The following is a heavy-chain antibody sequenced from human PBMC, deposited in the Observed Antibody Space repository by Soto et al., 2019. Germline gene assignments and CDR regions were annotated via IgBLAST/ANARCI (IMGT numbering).Heavy chain of an antibody. CDR2: IIPIHGIA. Sequence: SVKVSCKASGGTFSSYTISWVRQAPGQGLEWMGRIIPIHGIAKYAQKFQGRVTITGDKSASTAYMELSSLRSEDTAVYYCATRTTGTTSWGQGTLVTVSS. CDR1: GGTFSSYT. J-gene: IGHJ5*02. CDR3: ATRTTGTTS. D-gene: IGHD1-1*01. V-gene: IGHV1-69*02.